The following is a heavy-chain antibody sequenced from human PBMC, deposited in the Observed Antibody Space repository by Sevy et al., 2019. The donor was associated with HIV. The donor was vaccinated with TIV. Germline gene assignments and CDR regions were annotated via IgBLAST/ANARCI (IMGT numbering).Heavy chain of an antibody. J-gene: IGHJ4*02. V-gene: IGHV4-38-2*01. D-gene: IGHD3-22*01. CDR2: IYHSGST. CDR1: GYSISSGYY. Sequence: SETLSLTCAVSGYSISSGYYWGWIRQPPGKGLEWIGSIYHSGSTYYNPSLKSRVTISVDTSKNQFSLKLSSVTAADTAIYYCATTKDYYDSSAYPVDYWGQGTLVTVSS. CDR3: ATTKDYYDSSAYPVDY.